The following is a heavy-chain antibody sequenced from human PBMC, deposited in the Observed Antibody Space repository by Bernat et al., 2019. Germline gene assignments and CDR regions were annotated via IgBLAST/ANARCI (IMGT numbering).Heavy chain of an antibody. CDR3: ASDSSTWYLYA. J-gene: IGHJ5*02. Sequence: EVQLVESGGGLVKPGGSLRLSCVASGFSFSSYTMNWVRQAPGKGLEWVSYISSSGTYISYSDSLKGRFTISRDNAKNSLYLQMNSLRDDDTAVYYCASDSSTWYLYAWGRGTLVTVSS. CDR1: GFSFSSYT. CDR2: ISSSGTYI. V-gene: IGHV3-21*05. D-gene: IGHD6-13*01.